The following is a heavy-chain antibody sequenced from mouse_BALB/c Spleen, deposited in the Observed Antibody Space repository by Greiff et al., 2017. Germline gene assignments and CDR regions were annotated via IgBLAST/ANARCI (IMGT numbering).Heavy chain of an antibody. CDR1: GFSLTGYG. CDR3: ARTTMITSWYFDV. D-gene: IGHD2-4*01. CDR2: IWGDGST. J-gene: IGHJ1*01. Sequence: VKLQESGPGLVAPSQSLSITCTVSGFSLTGYGVNWVRQPPGKGLEWLGMIWGDGSTDYNSALKSRLSISKDNSKSQVFLKMNSLQTDDTARYYCARTTMITSWYFDVWGAGTTVTVSS. V-gene: IGHV2-6-7*01.